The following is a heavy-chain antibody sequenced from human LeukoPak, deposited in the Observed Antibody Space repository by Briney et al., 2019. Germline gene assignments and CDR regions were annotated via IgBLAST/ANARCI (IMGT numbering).Heavy chain of an antibody. Sequence: ASVKGSCKASGYTFTSYGISWVRQAPGQGLEWMGWISAYNGNTNYAQKLQGRVTMTTDTSTSTAYMELRSLRSDDTAVYYCARVRSYSSGWSLGFYWGQGTLVTVSS. D-gene: IGHD6-19*01. CDR3: ARVRSYSSGWSLGFY. J-gene: IGHJ4*02. CDR2: ISAYNGNT. CDR1: GYTFTSYG. V-gene: IGHV1-18*01.